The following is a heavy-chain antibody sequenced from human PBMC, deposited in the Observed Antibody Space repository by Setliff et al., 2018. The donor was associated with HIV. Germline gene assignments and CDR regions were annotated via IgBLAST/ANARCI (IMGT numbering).Heavy chain of an antibody. V-gene: IGHV4-31*03. J-gene: IGHJ5*02. D-gene: IGHD4-4*01. CDR3: ARAGGYSYYDFDP. CDR1: GGSISSGGYY. Sequence: SETLSLTCTVSGGSISSGGYYWSWIRQLPGKGLEWIGYSYYSGSTYYNPSLKSRVTISVDTSKNQFSLKLNSVTAADTAVYYCARAGGYSYYDFDPWGQGALVTVSS. CDR2: SYYSGST.